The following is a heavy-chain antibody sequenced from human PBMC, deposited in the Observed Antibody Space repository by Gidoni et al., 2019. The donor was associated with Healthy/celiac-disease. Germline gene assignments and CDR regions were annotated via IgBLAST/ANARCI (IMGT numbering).Heavy chain of an antibody. V-gene: IGHV3-48*02. D-gene: IGHD4-17*01. CDR2: ISSSSSTI. CDR1: GFTFSSYS. Sequence: EVQLVESGGGLVQPGGSLRLSCAASGFTFSSYSMNWVRQAPGKGLEWVSYISSSSSTIYYADSVKGRFTISRDNAKNSLYLQMNSLRDEDTAVYYCARGDYGDYVGSFDYWGQGTLVTVSS. J-gene: IGHJ4*02. CDR3: ARGDYGDYVGSFDY.